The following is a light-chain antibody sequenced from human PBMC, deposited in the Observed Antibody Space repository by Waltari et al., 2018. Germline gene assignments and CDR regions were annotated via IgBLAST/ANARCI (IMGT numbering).Light chain of an antibody. CDR3: QVWDANNDPGV. J-gene: IGLJ1*01. Sequence: SYVLTQPPSVSVAPGKTARITCRGNNTETQSVHWYQQKPGQAPILVISYDSDRPSGIPERFSGSNSGNTATLTISRVEAADEADYYCQVWDANNDPGVFGTGTEVTVL. V-gene: IGLV3-21*04. CDR1: NTETQS. CDR2: YDS.